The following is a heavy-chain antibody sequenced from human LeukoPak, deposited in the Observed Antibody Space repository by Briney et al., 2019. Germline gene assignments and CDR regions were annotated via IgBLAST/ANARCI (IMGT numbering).Heavy chain of an antibody. CDR2: IRYDGSNK. CDR1: GFTFSSYG. J-gene: IGHJ4*02. V-gene: IGHV3-30*02. Sequence: PGGSLRLSCAASGFTFSSYGMHWVRQAPGKGLEWVAFIRYDGSNKYYADSVKGRFTISRDNSKNTLYLQMNSLRAEDTAVYYCARSYGDYGLPDYWGQGTLVTASS. D-gene: IGHD4-17*01. CDR3: ARSYGDYGLPDY.